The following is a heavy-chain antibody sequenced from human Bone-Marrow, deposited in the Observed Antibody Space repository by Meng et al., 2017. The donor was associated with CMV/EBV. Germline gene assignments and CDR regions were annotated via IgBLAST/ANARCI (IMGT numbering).Heavy chain of an antibody. CDR1: GYTFTSYG. V-gene: IGHV1-2*02. J-gene: IGHJ5*02. D-gene: IGHD2-21*01. CDR2: INPNSGGT. Sequence: ASVKVSCKASGYTFTSYGISWVRQAPGQGLEWMGWINPNSGGTNYAQKFQGRVTMTRDTSISTAYMELSRLRSDDTAVYYCARGSFRVIAIPVLSHGFDPWGQGTLVTVSS. CDR3: ARGSFRVIAIPVLSHGFDP.